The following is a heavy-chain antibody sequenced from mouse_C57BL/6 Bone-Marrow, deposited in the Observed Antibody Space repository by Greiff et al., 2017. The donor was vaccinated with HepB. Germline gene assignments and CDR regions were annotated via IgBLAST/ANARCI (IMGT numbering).Heavy chain of an antibody. CDR2: IDPSDSYT. Sequence: QVHVKQPGAELVRPGTSVKLSCKASGYTFTSYWMHWVKQRPGQGLEWIGVIDPSDSYTNYNQKFKGKATLTVDTSSSTAYMQLSSLTSEDSAVYYCARRADYYGSSYGAYWGQGTLVTVSA. CDR3: ARRADYYGSSYGAY. D-gene: IGHD1-1*01. J-gene: IGHJ3*01. V-gene: IGHV1-59*01. CDR1: GYTFTSYW.